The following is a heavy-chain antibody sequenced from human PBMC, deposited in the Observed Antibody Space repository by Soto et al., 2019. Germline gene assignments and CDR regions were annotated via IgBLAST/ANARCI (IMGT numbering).Heavy chain of an antibody. CDR3: ARVKDYGDSSFDY. CDR1: GFTFSSYS. V-gene: IGHV3-21*01. D-gene: IGHD4-17*01. CDR2: ISSSSSYI. J-gene: IGHJ4*02. Sequence: SGGSLRLSCAASGFTFSSYSMNWVRQAPGKGLEWVSSISSSSSYIYYADSVKGRFTISRDNAKNSLYLQMNSLRAEDTAVYYCARVKDYGDSSFDYWGQGTLVTVS.